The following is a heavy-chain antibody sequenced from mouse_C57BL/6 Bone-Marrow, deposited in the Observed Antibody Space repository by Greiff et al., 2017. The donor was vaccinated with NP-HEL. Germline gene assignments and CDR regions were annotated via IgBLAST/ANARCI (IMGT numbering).Heavy chain of an antibody. CDR3: ARNAWFAY. CDR2: ISDGGSYT. Sequence: DVMLVESGGGLVKPGGSLKLSCAASGFTFSSYAMSWVRQTPEKRLEWVATISDGGSYTYYPDNVKGRFTISRDNAKNNLYLQMSHLKSEDTAMYYCARNAWFAYWGQGTLVTVSA. J-gene: IGHJ3*01. CDR1: GFTFSSYA. V-gene: IGHV5-4*03.